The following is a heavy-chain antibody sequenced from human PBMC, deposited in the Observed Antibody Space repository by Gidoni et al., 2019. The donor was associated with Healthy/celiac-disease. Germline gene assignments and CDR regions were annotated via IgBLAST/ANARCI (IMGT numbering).Heavy chain of an antibody. CDR1: GGTVSSYT. Sequence: QVQLVQSGAEVKKPGSSVKVSCKASGGTVSSYTISWVRQAPGQGLEWMGRIIPILGIANYAQKFQGRVTITADKSTSTAYMELSSLRSEDTAVYYCARDRGRSYGDYFDYWGQGTLVTVSS. J-gene: IGHJ4*02. V-gene: IGHV1-69*08. D-gene: IGHD4-17*01. CDR2: IIPILGIA. CDR3: ARDRGRSYGDYFDY.